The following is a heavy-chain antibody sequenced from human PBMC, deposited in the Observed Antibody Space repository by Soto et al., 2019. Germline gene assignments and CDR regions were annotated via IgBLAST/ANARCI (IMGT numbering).Heavy chain of an antibody. D-gene: IGHD3-3*01. CDR1: GFSLSTSGAA. J-gene: IGHJ5*02. Sequence: SGPTLVNPTQTLRLTCTFSGFSLSTSGAAVGWVRQPPGRALEWLALIYWDGDKRYNASLGNRLTITKDTSMNQVVLTLTNVDPADTATYYCAHRATMTIFGLIIDNGIWFDPWGQGTRVTVSS. CDR2: IYWDGDK. CDR3: AHRATMTIFGLIIDNGIWFDP. V-gene: IGHV2-5*02.